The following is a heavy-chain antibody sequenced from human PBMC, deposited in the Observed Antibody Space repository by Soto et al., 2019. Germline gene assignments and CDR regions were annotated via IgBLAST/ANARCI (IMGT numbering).Heavy chain of an antibody. Sequence: QVHLEQSGAEMRKPGASVKVSCKASGYTFTSYYIHWVRQAPGQGLEWLGVINPTDNRKTYAQIFQGRVTMTRDTSTSTVDMELRSLRSEDTAIYYCAREAQTYSGMDVWGQGTTVTVSS. CDR1: GYTFTSYY. CDR2: INPTDNRK. J-gene: IGHJ6*02. V-gene: IGHV1-46*01. CDR3: AREAQTYSGMDV.